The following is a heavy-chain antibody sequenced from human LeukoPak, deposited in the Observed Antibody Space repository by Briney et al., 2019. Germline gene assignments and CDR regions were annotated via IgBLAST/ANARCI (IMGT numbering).Heavy chain of an antibody. D-gene: IGHD2-2*01. CDR1: GYSFTSYW. J-gene: IGHJ4*02. CDR3: ARDKYCTSASCYFDY. CDR2: IYAGDSDT. V-gene: IGHV5-51*01. Sequence: GESLKISCKGSGYSFTSYWIGWVRQMPGKGLEWMGIIYAGDSDTRYSPSFQGQVTISADKSISTAYLQWSSLKASDTAMYYCARDKYCTSASCYFDYWAREPWSPPPQ.